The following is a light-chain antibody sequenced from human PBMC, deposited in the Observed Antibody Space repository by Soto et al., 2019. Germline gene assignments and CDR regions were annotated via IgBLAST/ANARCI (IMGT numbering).Light chain of an antibody. V-gene: IGKV3-20*01. Sequence: EIVMTQSPDTQYVSPVERATLSCRASQSVSSNLAWYQQKPGQAPRLLIYGASSRATGIPDRFSGSGSGTDFTLTISRLEPEDFAVYYCQQYGSSPWTFGQGTKAAIK. CDR3: QQYGSSPWT. CDR2: GAS. J-gene: IGKJ1*01. CDR1: QSVSSN.